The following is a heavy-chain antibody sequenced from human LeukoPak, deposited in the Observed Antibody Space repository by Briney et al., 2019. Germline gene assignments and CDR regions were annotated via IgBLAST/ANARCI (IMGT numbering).Heavy chain of an antibody. Sequence: GGSLRLSCAVSGFTFSSYSMNWVRQAPGKGLEWVSYISSSSSTIYYADSVKGRFTISRDNAKNSLYLQMNSLRAEDTAVYYCARDLHSSGWPSAFDIWGQGTMVSVSS. J-gene: IGHJ3*02. CDR1: GFTFSSYS. V-gene: IGHV3-48*01. CDR2: ISSSSSTI. D-gene: IGHD6-19*01. CDR3: ARDLHSSGWPSAFDI.